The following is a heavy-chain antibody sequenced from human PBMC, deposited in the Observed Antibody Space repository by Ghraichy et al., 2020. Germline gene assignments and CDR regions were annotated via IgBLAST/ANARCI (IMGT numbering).Heavy chain of an antibody. Sequence: SETLSLTCAVSGGSISSGGYSWSWIRQPPGKGLEWIGYIYHSGSTYYNPSLKSRVTISVDRSKNQFSLKLSSVTAADTAVYYCARDYEGAVIWGQGTMVTVSS. CDR2: IYHSGST. V-gene: IGHV4-30-2*01. J-gene: IGHJ3*02. D-gene: IGHD1-26*01. CDR1: GGSISSGGYS. CDR3: ARDYEGAVI.